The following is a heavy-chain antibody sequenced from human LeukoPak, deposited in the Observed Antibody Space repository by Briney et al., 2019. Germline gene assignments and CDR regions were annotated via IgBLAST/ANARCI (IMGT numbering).Heavy chain of an antibody. V-gene: IGHV1-69*05. CDR3: ARLPHYYDSSRGDY. CDR2: IIPIFGTA. CDR1: GGTFSSYA. D-gene: IGHD3-22*01. Sequence: ASVKVSCKASGGTFSSYAISWVRQAPGQGLEWMGGIIPIFGTANYAQKFQGRVTITTDESASTAYMELSSLRSEDTAVYYCARLPHYYDSSRGDYWGQGTLVTVSS. J-gene: IGHJ4*02.